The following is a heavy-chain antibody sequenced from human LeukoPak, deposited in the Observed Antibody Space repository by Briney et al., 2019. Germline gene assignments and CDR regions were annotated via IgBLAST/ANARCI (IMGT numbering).Heavy chain of an antibody. CDR3: ARCGWLVRPSGFDY. J-gene: IGHJ4*02. CDR1: AGSISNGGYY. Sequence: SETLSLNCTVSAGSISNGGYYWSWIRQHPGKGLEWIGYIYYSGSTYYNPSLKSRVTISVDKSKNQFSLKLSSVTAADTAVYYCARCGWLVRPSGFDYWGQGTLVTVSS. D-gene: IGHD6-19*01. CDR2: IYYSGST. V-gene: IGHV4-31*03.